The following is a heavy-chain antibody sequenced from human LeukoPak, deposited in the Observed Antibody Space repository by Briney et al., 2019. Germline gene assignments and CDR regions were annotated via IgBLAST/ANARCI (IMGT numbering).Heavy chain of an antibody. D-gene: IGHD6-19*01. Sequence: ASVKVSCKASGYTFTSYGISWVRQAPGQGLEWMGWISAYSGNTNYAQKPQGRVTMTTDTSTSTAYMELRSLRSDDTAVYYCARDSSGWYSYYYYGMDVWGQGTTVTVSS. CDR1: GYTFTSYG. V-gene: IGHV1-18*01. CDR3: ARDSSGWYSYYYYGMDV. J-gene: IGHJ6*02. CDR2: ISAYSGNT.